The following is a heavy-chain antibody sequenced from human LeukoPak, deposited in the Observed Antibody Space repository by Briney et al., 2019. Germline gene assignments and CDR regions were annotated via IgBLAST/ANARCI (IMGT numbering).Heavy chain of an antibody. CDR3: ARANYGAVDYFDY. CDR2: IYSGGST. V-gene: IGHV3-66*02. J-gene: IGHJ4*02. Sequence: ETLSLTCAVSGGSISSSNWWSWVRQAPGKGLEWVSVIYSGGSTYYADSVKGRFTISRDNSKNTLYLQMNSLRAEDTAVYYCARANYGAVDYFDYWGQGTLVTVSS. D-gene: IGHD4-17*01. CDR1: GGSISSSNW.